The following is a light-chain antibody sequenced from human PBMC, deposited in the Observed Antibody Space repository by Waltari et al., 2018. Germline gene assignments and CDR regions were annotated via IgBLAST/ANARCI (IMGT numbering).Light chain of an antibody. J-gene: IGKJ4*01. Sequence: DIQLTQSPSTLTASVGDRVTITCRASQSIGSSLAWYQKKPRKAPQVVIYEASSLESGVPSRFSGSGSGTEFTLTISSLQPDDFATYYCQQCNSYLLTFGGGTKVEIK. V-gene: IGKV1-5*03. CDR1: QSIGSS. CDR3: QQCNSYLLT. CDR2: EAS.